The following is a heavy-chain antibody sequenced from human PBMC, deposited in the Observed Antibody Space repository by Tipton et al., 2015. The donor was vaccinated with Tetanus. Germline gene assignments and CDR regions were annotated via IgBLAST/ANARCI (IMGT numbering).Heavy chain of an antibody. CDR3: ARARSASTGLEKGFDP. J-gene: IGHJ5*02. Sequence: TLSLTCAVSGGSISSGGYSWSWIRQPPGKGLEWIGYIYHSGSTYFNPSLKSRVAISVDTSKIQFSLRLASVTAADTAVYYCARARSASTGLEKGFDPWGQGTLVTVSS. D-gene: IGHD3-9*01. CDR2: IYHSGST. V-gene: IGHV4-30-2*01. CDR1: GGSISSGGYS.